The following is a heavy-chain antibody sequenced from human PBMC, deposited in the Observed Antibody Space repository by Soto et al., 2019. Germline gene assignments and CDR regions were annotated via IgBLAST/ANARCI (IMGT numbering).Heavy chain of an antibody. CDR3: AKEPLSGYYYGGVFDY. V-gene: IGHV3-30*18. J-gene: IGHJ4*02. CDR2: ISYDGSNK. CDR1: GITLSNYG. D-gene: IGHD3-22*01. Sequence: QVQMVESGGGVVQPGRSLRLSCAASGITLSNYGMHWVRQAPGKGLEWVAAISYDGSNKYYADSVKGRFTISRDNSKNTLYMQMNSLRAEDTAVYYCAKEPLSGYYYGGVFDYWGQGTLDAVSS.